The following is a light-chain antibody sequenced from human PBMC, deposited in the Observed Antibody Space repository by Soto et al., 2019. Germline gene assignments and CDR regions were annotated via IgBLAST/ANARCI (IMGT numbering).Light chain of an antibody. J-gene: IGKJ1*01. CDR2: GAS. V-gene: IGKV3-20*01. CDR3: QQYGSSPRT. Sequence: EIVLTQSPGTLSLSPGERATLSCMASQSVSSSYLAWYQQKPGQAPRLLIYGASSRATGIPDRFSGRGSGTDFTLTITRLEPEDFAVYYCQQYGSSPRTFGQGTKVDIK. CDR1: QSVSSSY.